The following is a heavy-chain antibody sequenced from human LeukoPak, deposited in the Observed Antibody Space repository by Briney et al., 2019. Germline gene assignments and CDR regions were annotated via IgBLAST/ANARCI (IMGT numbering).Heavy chain of an antibody. V-gene: IGHV3-48*01. CDR1: GFSSSTYS. J-gene: IGHJ4*02. Sequence: GGSLRLSCAASGFSSSTYSMNWVRQAPGKGLEWISYITETSRTIYYADSVKGRFTISRDNANNSLFLQMSSLRPEDTAVYYCVARGGWARFDYWGQGALVTVSS. CDR3: VARGGWARFDY. D-gene: IGHD6-19*01. CDR2: ITETSRTI.